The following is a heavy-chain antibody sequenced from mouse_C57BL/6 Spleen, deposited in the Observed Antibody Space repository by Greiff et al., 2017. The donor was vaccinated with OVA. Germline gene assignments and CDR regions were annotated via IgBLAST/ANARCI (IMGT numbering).Heavy chain of an antibody. Sequence: QVQLKQSGAELVRPGASVTLSCKASGYTFTDYEMHWVKQTPVQGLEWIGAIDPETGGTAYNQKFKGKAILTADKSSSTAYMELRSLTSEDSAVYCCTHYGSSYWGQGTTLTVSS. J-gene: IGHJ2*01. CDR2: IDPETGGT. CDR3: THYGSSY. D-gene: IGHD1-1*01. CDR1: GYTFTDYE. V-gene: IGHV1-15*01.